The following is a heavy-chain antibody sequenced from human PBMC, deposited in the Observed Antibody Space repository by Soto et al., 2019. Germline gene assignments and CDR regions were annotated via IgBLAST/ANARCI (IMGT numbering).Heavy chain of an antibody. V-gene: IGHV3-49*03. Sequence: GGSLRLSCTASGFTFGDFGMNWFRQAPGKGLEWVGFITSKSYGETTKYAASVRGRFTVSRDDSKTIAYLQMNGLKPEDTAVYYCSRALCSGGTCYYFDYWGQGTLVTVSS. J-gene: IGHJ4*02. CDR2: ITSKSYGETT. D-gene: IGHD2-15*01. CDR1: GFTFGDFG. CDR3: SRALCSGGTCYYFDY.